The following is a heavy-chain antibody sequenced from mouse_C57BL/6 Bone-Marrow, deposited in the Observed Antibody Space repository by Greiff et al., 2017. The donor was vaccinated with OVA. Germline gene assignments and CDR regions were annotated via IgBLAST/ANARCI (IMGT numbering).Heavy chain of an antibody. CDR2: IRNKANGYTT. V-gene: IGHV7-3*01. D-gene: IGHD2-5*01. Sequence: EVKLVESGGGLVQPGGSLSLSCAASGFTFTDYYMSWVRQPPGKALEWLGFIRNKANGYTTEYSASVKGRFTISRDNSQSILYLQMNALRAEDSATYYCARYIPTAYYSNYVPYFDYWGQGTTLTVSS. CDR3: ARYIPTAYYSNYVPYFDY. CDR1: GFTFTDYY. J-gene: IGHJ2*01.